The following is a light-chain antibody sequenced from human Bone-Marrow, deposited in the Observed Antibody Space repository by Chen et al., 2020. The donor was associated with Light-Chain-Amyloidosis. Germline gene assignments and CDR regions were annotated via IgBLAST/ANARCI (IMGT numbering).Light chain of an antibody. CDR3: QQYYDLPFT. V-gene: IGKV1-33*01. Sequence: DIQMTQSPSSLLASVGDRVTITCQASQDISNYLNWYQEEPGKAPKLLIHDASSLESGVPSRFSGSGSGTDFTFTISSLQPEDIGTYHCQQYYDLPFTFGQGTKLEI. J-gene: IGKJ2*01. CDR1: QDISNY. CDR2: DAS.